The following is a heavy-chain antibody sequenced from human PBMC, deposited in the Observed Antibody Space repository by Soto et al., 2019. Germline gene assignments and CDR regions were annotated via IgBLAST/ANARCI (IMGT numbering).Heavy chain of an antibody. CDR3: ARDESSGWDPLDY. Sequence: PGGSLRLSCAASGFTFSSYSMNWVRQAPGKGLEWVSSISSSSSYIYYADSVKGRFTISRDNAKNSLYLQMNSLRAEDTAVYYCARDESSGWDPLDYWGQGTLVTVSS. CDR1: GFTFSSYS. CDR2: ISSSSSYI. D-gene: IGHD6-19*01. V-gene: IGHV3-21*01. J-gene: IGHJ4*02.